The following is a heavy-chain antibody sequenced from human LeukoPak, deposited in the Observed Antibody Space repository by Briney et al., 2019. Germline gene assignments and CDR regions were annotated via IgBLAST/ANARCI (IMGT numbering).Heavy chain of an antibody. D-gene: IGHD6-19*01. CDR1: GFTFSDYY. CDR2: ISSSGSTI. Sequence: GGSLRLSCAVSGFTFSDYYMSWIRQAPGKGLEWVSYISSSGSTIYYADSVKGRFTISRDNAKNSLYLQMNSLRAEDTAVYYCARESLMSSGYYFDYWGQGTLVTVSS. CDR3: ARESLMSSGYYFDY. V-gene: IGHV3-11*01. J-gene: IGHJ4*02.